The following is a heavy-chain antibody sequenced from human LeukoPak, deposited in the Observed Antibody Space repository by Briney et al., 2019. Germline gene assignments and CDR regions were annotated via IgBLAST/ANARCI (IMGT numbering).Heavy chain of an antibody. Sequence: GGSLRLSCAASGFTFSRYDMHWVRQATGKGLEWVSTIGSVGKTYYSDSVKGRFTISREKAKNSLYLQMNSLRDGDTAVYYCARGLRNWFDPWGQGTLVTVSS. CDR3: ARGLRNWFDP. V-gene: IGHV3-13*01. J-gene: IGHJ5*02. D-gene: IGHD5-12*01. CDR2: IGSVGKT. CDR1: GFTFSRYD.